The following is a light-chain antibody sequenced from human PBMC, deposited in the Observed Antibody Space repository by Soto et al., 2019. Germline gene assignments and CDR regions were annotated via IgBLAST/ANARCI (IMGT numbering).Light chain of an antibody. Sequence: DIQMTQSPSSLSASVGDRVTITCRASQGINNFLAWYQQKPGKVPKLLIYAASTLQSGFPSRFSGSGSGTDFTLSISSLQPEDVATYSCQKYNSAPFTFGPGTEVDIK. J-gene: IGKJ3*01. V-gene: IGKV1-27*01. CDR2: AAS. CDR1: QGINNF. CDR3: QKYNSAPFT.